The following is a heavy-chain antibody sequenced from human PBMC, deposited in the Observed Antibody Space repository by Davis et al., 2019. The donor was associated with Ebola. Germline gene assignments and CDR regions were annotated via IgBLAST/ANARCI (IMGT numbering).Heavy chain of an antibody. CDR3: ARELFIPNWFDP. V-gene: IGHV4-34*01. J-gene: IGHJ5*02. CDR1: GGSFSGYY. Sequence: SETLSLTCAVYGGSFSGYYWSWIRQPPGKGLEWIGEINHSGSTNYNPSLKSRVTISVDTSKNQFSLKLSSVTAADTAVYYCARELFIPNWFDPWGQGTLVTVSS. D-gene: IGHD2/OR15-2a*01. CDR2: INHSGST.